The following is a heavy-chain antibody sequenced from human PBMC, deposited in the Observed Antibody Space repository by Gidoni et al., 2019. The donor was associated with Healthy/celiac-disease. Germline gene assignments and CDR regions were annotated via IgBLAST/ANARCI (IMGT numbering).Heavy chain of an antibody. J-gene: IGHJ4*02. CDR3: AKDSSNRPENFDY. D-gene: IGHD4-4*01. Sequence: EVQLVESGGGLVQPGGSLRLSCAPSGFPFSSYAMSWVRQAPGNGLGWVSAISGSGGRTYYADSVKGRFPISRDNSKNTLYLQMNSLRAEDTAVYYCAKDSSNRPENFDYWGQVTLVTVSA. CDR2: ISGSGGRT. CDR1: GFPFSSYA. V-gene: IGHV3-23*04.